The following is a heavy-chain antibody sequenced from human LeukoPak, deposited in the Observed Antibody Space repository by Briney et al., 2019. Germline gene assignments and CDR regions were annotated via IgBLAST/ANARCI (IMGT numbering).Heavy chain of an antibody. CDR1: GFTFSSYA. CDR2: ISGSGGST. J-gene: IGHJ6*04. Sequence: GGSLRLSCAASGFTFSSYAMSWVRQAPGKGLEWVSAISGSGGSTSYAQKFQGRVTMTRDTSTSTVYMELSSLRSDDTAVYYCARHSHMDVWGKGTTVTVSS. D-gene: IGHD2-21*01. V-gene: IGHV3-23*01. CDR3: ARHSHMDV.